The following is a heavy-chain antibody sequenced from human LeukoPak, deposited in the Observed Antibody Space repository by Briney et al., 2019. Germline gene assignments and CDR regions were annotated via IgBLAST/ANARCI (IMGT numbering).Heavy chain of an antibody. Sequence: SETLSLTCTVSGGSISSSSYYWGWIRQPPGKGLEWIGSIYYSGSTYYNPSLKSRVTISVDTSKNQFSLKLSSVTAADAAVYYCARASPPYYFDYWGQGTLVTVSS. CDR1: GGSISSSSYY. J-gene: IGHJ4*02. V-gene: IGHV4-39*01. CDR2: IYYSGST. CDR3: ARASPPYYFDY.